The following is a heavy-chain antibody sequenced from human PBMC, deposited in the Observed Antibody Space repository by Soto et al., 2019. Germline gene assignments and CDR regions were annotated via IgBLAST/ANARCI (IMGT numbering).Heavy chain of an antibody. CDR1: GGSISSGGNY. J-gene: IGHJ4*02. CDR2: IYYNGRS. Sequence: QVQLQESGPGLVRPSQTLSLTCTVSGGSISSGGNYWSWIRQHPGKDLEWIGYIYYNGRSFYHPSLKSRLTISVDTSKNQFSLKLTSVNAADTAVYYCAKTRGSIGVVESWGQGILVTVSS. CDR3: AKTRGSIGVVES. V-gene: IGHV4-31*03. D-gene: IGHD3-10*01.